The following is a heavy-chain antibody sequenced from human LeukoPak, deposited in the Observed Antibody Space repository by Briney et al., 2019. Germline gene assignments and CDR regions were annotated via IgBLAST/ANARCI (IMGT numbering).Heavy chain of an antibody. CDR2: IYPGDSDT. D-gene: IGHD6-13*01. V-gene: IGHV5-51*01. CDR3: ARRYSSSWYVAGGWFDP. J-gene: IGHJ5*02. Sequence: GESLKISCKGSGYMFTSDWIGWVRQMPGKGLEWMGIIYPGDSDTRYSPSFQGQVTISADKSISTAYLQWSSLKASDTAMYYCARRYSSSWYVAGGWFDPWGQGTLVTVSS. CDR1: GYMFTSDW.